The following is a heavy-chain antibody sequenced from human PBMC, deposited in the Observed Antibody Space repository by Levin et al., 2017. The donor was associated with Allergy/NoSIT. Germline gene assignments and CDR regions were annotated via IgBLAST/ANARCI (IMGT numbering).Heavy chain of an antibody. CDR2: IGTLADT. CDR1: GFTFSNYD. Sequence: GESLKISCAASGFTFSNYDMHWVRQPTGKGLEWVSAIGTLADTYYPDSVKGRFTISRENAKNSLYLQMNSLSAGDTAVYFCAGRRVYGSGSYSDAFDIWGQGTMVTVSS. V-gene: IGHV3-13*04. D-gene: IGHD3-10*01. J-gene: IGHJ3*02. CDR3: AGRRVYGSGSYSDAFDI.